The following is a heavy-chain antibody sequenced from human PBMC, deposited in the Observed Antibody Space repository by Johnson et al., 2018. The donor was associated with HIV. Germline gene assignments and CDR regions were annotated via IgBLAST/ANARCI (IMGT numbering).Heavy chain of an antibody. Sequence: EVQLVESGGGLVQPGGSLRLSCAASGFTVSSNYMSWVRQAPGKGLEWVSVIYSGGSTYYADSVKGRFTISRDNAKNSLYLQMNRLSDEDTALYYCAKDMKYYDSSGWFDIWGQGTMVTVSS. CDR3: AKDMKYYDSSGWFDI. D-gene: IGHD3-22*01. J-gene: IGHJ3*02. V-gene: IGHV3-66*02. CDR2: IYSGGST. CDR1: GFTVSSNY.